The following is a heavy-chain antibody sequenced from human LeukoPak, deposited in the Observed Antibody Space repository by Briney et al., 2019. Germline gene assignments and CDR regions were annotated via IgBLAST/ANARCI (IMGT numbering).Heavy chain of an antibody. V-gene: IGHV3-23*01. CDR2: ISGSGVST. Sequence: QPGGSLRLACAASGFRFSSYAMSWVRQAPGKGLEWVSAISGSGVSTYYADSVKGRFTVSRDNSKNTLYLQMSSLRAEDTAVYYCARHRIGLLPDEYCSSTSCYDWFDPWGQGTLVTVSS. D-gene: IGHD2-2*01. CDR3: ARHRIGLLPDEYCSSTSCYDWFDP. J-gene: IGHJ5*02. CDR1: GFRFSSYA.